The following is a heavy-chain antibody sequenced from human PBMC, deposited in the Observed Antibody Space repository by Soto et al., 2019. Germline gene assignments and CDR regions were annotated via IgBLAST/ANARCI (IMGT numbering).Heavy chain of an antibody. CDR1: GYTFTSYY. CDR2: INPSGGST. D-gene: IGHD2-15*01. J-gene: IGHJ3*02. CDR3: AIRRCSGGSCYPPEAFDI. V-gene: IGHV1-46*03. Sequence: ASVKVSCKASGYTFTSYYMHWVRQAPGQGLEWMGIINPSGGSTSYAQKFQGRVTMTRDTSTSTVYMELSSLRSEDTAVYYCAIRRCSGGSCYPPEAFDIWGQGTMVTVSS.